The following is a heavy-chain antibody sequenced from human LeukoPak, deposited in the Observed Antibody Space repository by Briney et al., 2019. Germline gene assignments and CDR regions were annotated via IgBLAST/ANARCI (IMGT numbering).Heavy chain of an antibody. CDR3: ARAREMATNHNADT. D-gene: IGHD5-24*01. V-gene: IGHV3-74*01. CDR1: GFTFSSYW. CDR2: INSDGTST. J-gene: IGHJ5*02. Sequence: PGGSLRLSCAASGFTFSSYWMHWVRQAPGKGLEWVSRINSDGTSTSYADSVKGRFTISRDNAKNTLYLQMNSLRAEDTAVYYCARAREMATNHNADTWGQGTLVTVSS.